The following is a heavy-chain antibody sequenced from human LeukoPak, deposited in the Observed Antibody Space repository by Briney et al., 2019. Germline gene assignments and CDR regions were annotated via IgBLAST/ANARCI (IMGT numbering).Heavy chain of an antibody. V-gene: IGHV3-49*03. CDR1: GFTFGDYA. CDR2: IRSKAYGGTT. D-gene: IGHD2-8*02. J-gene: IGHJ3*02. Sequence: PGGSLRLSCTASGFTFGDYAMSWFRQAPGKGLEWVGFIRSKAYGGTTEYAASVKGRFTISRDDSKSIAYLQMNSLKTEDTAVYYCTRDLWWLNSAFDIWGQGTTVTVSS. CDR3: TRDLWWLNSAFDI.